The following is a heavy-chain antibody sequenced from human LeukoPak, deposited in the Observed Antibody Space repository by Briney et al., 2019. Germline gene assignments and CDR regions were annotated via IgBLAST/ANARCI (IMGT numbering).Heavy chain of an antibody. CDR1: GYTLTSYG. J-gene: IGHJ4*02. D-gene: IGHD3-3*01. CDR3: PRDKITIFGGVQTFDY. CDR2: ISAYNGNT. Sequence: ASVKVSCKASGYTLTSYGISWVRQAPGKGLEWMGWISAYNGNTHYAQRLQGRVTMHTDTSTSTAYMGLSSLSSDDTAVYYGPRDKITIFGGVQTFDYWGQGTLVSVSS. V-gene: IGHV1-18*01.